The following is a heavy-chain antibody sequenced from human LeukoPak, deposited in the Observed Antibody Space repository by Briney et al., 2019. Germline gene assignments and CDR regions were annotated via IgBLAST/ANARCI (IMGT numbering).Heavy chain of an antibody. CDR2: IRSKANSYAT. CDR1: GFTFSNAW. D-gene: IGHD3-22*01. Sequence: PGGSLRLSCAASGFTFSNAWMSWVRQAPGKGLEWVGRIRSKANSYATAYAASVKGRFTISRDDSKNTAYLQMNSLKTEDTAVYYCTRRALNYYDSSGGDYWGQGTLVTVSS. CDR3: TRRALNYYDSSGGDY. J-gene: IGHJ4*02. V-gene: IGHV3-73*01.